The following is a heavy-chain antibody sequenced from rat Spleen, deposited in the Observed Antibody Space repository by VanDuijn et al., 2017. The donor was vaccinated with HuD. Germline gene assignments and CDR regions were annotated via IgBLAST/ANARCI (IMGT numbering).Heavy chain of an antibody. CDR1: GFTFSDYY. CDR2: INYDGDRT. V-gene: IGHV5-20*01. Sequence: EVQLVESGGGLVQPGRSLKLSCAASGFTFSDYYMAWVRQAPTRGLEWVASINYDGDRTYYRDSVKGRFTISRDNAKSSLYLQMDSLRSEDTATYYCAREYRYSFDYWGQGVMVTVSS. CDR3: AREYRYSFDY. D-gene: IGHD1-5*01. J-gene: IGHJ2*01.